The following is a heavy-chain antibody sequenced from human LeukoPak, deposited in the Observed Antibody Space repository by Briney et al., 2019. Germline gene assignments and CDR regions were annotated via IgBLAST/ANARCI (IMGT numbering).Heavy chain of an antibody. Sequence: PGGSLRLSCAASGFTFSSYSMNGVRQAPGKGLEWVSSIRSSSSYIYYADSVKGRFTISRDNAKNSLYLQMNSLRAEDTAVYYCARDRTVTPLYYFDYWGQGTLVTVSS. CDR2: IRSSSSYI. CDR3: ARDRTVTPLYYFDY. D-gene: IGHD4-17*01. V-gene: IGHV3-21*01. CDR1: GFTFSSYS. J-gene: IGHJ4*02.